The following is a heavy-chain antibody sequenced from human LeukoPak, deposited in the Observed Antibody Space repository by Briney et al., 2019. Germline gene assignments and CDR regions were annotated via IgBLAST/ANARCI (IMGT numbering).Heavy chain of an antibody. Sequence: SETLFLTCAVSGGSISSSNWWSWVRQPPGKGLEWIGEIYDSGSTSCNPSLKSRVTISVDKSKNQFSLKVSSVTAADTAVYYCAREVRNYCSGGSCYSGHFQHWGQGTLVTVSS. CDR1: GGSISSSNW. D-gene: IGHD2-15*01. J-gene: IGHJ1*01. V-gene: IGHV4-4*02. CDR2: IYDSGST. CDR3: AREVRNYCSGGSCYSGHFQH.